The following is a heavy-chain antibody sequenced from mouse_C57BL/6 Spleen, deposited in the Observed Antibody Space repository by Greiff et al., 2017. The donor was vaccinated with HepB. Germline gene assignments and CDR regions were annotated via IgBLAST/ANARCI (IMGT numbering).Heavy chain of an antibody. Sequence: EVQLVESGGDLVKPGGSLKLSCAASGFTFSSYGMSWVRQTPDKRLEWVATISSGGSYTYYPDSVKGRFTISRDNAKNTLYLQMSSLKSEDTAMYDCARRDGSSHWYFDVWGTGTTVTVSS. CDR2: ISSGGSYT. CDR3: ARRDGSSHWYFDV. CDR1: GFTFSSYG. D-gene: IGHD1-1*01. J-gene: IGHJ1*03. V-gene: IGHV5-6*01.